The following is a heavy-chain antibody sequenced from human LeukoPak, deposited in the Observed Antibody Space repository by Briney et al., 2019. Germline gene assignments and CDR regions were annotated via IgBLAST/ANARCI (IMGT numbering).Heavy chain of an antibody. CDR3: ARAEVDFWSGYYTAGVYYYYYYYMDV. J-gene: IGHJ6*03. CDR2: IIPIFGTA. D-gene: IGHD3-3*01. V-gene: IGHV1-69*13. Sequence: SVKVSCKASGGTFSSYAISWVRQAPGQGLEWMGGIIPIFGTANYAQKFQGRVTITADESTSTAYMELSSLRSEDTAVYYCARAEVDFWSGYYTAGVYYYYYYYMDVWGKGTTVTVSS. CDR1: GGTFSSYA.